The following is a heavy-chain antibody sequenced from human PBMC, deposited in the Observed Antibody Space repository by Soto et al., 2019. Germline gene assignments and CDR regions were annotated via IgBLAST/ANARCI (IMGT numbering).Heavy chain of an antibody. CDR3: AKDHYGSALYCFDV. CDR1: GFRFEDYA. D-gene: IGHD3-10*01. CDR2: IAWNSDII. J-gene: IGHJ6*02. V-gene: IGHV3-9*01. Sequence: EVQLVESGGGLVQPGRSLRLSCAASGFRFEDYAMHWVRQAPGKGLEWVSGIAWNSDIIGYADSVKGRFTISRDNGKTYLYLKMNSLRPEGTALYYCAKDHYGSALYCFDVWGQGTTGTVSS.